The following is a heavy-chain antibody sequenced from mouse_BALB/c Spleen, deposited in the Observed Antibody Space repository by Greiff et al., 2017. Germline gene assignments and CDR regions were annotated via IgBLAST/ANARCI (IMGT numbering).Heavy chain of an antibody. J-gene: IGHJ2*01. D-gene: IGHD1-1*01. V-gene: IGHV1S29*02. CDR3: ARSDYGRGLDY. CDR1: GYTFTDYN. Sequence: VHVKQSGPELVKPGASVKISCKASGYTFTDYNMHWVKQSHGKSLEWIGYIYPYNGGTGYNQKFKSKATLTVDNSSSTAYMELRSLTSEDSAVYYCARSDYGRGLDYWGQGTTLTVAS. CDR2: IYPYNGGT.